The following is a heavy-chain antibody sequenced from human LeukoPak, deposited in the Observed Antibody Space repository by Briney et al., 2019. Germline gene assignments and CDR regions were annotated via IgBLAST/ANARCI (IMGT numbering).Heavy chain of an antibody. V-gene: IGHV3-48*01. CDR2: ISSASNTI. CDR1: GFTFSSYS. D-gene: IGHD3-10*01. J-gene: IGHJ5*02. Sequence: GEALRLSCAASGFTFSSYSMNWVRQAPGKGLEWVSYISSASNTIYYADSVKGRFTISRDNAKNSLYLQMNSLRAEDTAMYYCARDGWFGDYNWFDPWGQGTLVTVSS. CDR3: ARDGWFGDYNWFDP.